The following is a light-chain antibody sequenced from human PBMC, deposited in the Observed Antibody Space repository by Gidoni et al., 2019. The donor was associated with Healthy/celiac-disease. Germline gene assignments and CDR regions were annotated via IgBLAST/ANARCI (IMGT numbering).Light chain of an antibody. J-gene: IGLJ1*01. Sequence: SYELTQDPAVSVALGQTGRITCQGDSLRSYYASWYQQKPGQAHVLVSYGKNNRPSGIPDRFSGASSGNTASLTITGAQAEDEADYYCNARDSSGNHPEVFGTGTKVTVL. V-gene: IGLV3-19*01. CDR1: SLRSYY. CDR2: GKN. CDR3: NARDSSGNHPEV.